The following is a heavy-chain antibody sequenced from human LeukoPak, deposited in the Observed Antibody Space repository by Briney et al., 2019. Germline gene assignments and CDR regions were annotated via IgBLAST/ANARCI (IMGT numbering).Heavy chain of an antibody. Sequence: AASVKVSCKASGYTFTGHYMHWVRQAPGQGLEWMGWINPNSGGTNYAQKFQGRVTMTRDTSISTAYMELSRLRSDDTAVYYCARGSQSGYSYGLNQNWFDPWGQGTLVTVSS. D-gene: IGHD5-18*01. CDR1: GYTFTGHY. CDR2: INPNSGGT. J-gene: IGHJ5*02. V-gene: IGHV1-2*02. CDR3: ARGSQSGYSYGLNQNWFDP.